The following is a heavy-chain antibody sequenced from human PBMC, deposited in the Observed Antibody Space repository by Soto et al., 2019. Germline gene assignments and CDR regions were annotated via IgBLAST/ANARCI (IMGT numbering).Heavy chain of an antibody. V-gene: IGHV3-43*01. CDR2: ISWDGGST. CDR3: AKDISYGDTYYYYGMDV. Sequence: EVQLVESGGVVVQPGGSLRLSCAASGFTFDDYTMHWVRQAPGKGLEWVSLISWDGGSTYYADSVKGRFTISRDNSKDSLYLQMHRLRTEDTALYYCAKDISYGDTYYYYGMDVWGQGTTVTVSS. J-gene: IGHJ6*02. D-gene: IGHD4-17*01. CDR1: GFTFDDYT.